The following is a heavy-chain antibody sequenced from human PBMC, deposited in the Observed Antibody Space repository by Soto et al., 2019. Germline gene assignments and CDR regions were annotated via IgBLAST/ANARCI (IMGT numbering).Heavy chain of an antibody. D-gene: IGHD2-15*01. CDR3: ARAYCSGGSCYSDY. CDR2: IYYSGST. V-gene: IGHV4-59*01. J-gene: IGHJ4*02. Sequence: KPSETLSLTCTVSGGSISSNYWSWIRQPPGKGLEWIGYIYYSGSTNYNPSLKSRVTISVDTSKNQFSLKLSSVTAADTAVYYCARAYCSGGSCYSDYWGQGTLVTASS. CDR1: GGSISSNY.